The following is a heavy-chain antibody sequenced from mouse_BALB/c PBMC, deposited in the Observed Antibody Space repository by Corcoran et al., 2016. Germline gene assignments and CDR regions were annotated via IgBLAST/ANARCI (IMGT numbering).Heavy chain of an antibody. V-gene: IGHV14-1*02. D-gene: IGHD2-4*01. CDR2: LDPENGNT. CDR1: GFNIKDYS. J-gene: IGHJ4*01. Sequence: EVQLQQSGAELVRPGALVKLSCKASGFNIKDYSMHWVKQRPEQGLEWIGWLDPENGNTIYDPKFQGKASIPADTSANTAYLQLSSLTSEDTAVYYCASTDYDGRYAMDYWGQGTSVTVSS. CDR3: ASTDYDGRYAMDY.